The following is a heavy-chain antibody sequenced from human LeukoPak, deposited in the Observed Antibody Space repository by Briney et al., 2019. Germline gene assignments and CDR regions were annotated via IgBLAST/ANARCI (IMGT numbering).Heavy chain of an antibody. Sequence: SVTLSLTCTVSSGPVNSGTYYWSWSPQHPGKGLEWIGYIYYSGSTNYSPSLKSRVTIAEDQSKNQFSLKLTSVAVAVTAVYYCARNYGDSLYYFDYGGQGTLVTVSS. D-gene: IGHD4-17*01. CDR3: ARNYGDSLYYFDY. CDR2: IYYSGST. V-gene: IGHV4-61*01. J-gene: IGHJ4*02. CDR1: SGPVNSGTYY.